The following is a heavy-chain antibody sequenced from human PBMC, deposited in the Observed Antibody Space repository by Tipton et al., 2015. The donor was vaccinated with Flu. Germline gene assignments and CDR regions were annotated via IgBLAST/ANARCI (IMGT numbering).Heavy chain of an antibody. V-gene: IGHV4-34*01. CDR1: GGSFSEYN. J-gene: IGHJ2*01. D-gene: IGHD6-19*01. CDR3: ARLPRYSSGWGRYFDL. CDR2: IRPSGST. Sequence: LRLSCAVYGGSFSEYNWGWVRQSPGTGLEWIGEIRPSGSTNYSPSLKSRVTMSEGTSKNQFSLRLNSVTAADTAVYYCARLPRYSSGWGRYFDLWGRGTLVTVSS.